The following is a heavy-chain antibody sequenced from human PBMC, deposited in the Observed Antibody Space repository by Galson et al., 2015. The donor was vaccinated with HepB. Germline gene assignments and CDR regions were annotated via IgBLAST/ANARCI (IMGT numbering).Heavy chain of an antibody. CDR1: GYSFTSYW. CDR3: ARRESAYSSSSGYYYYGMDA. CDR2: IDPSDSYT. V-gene: IGHV5-10-1*01. J-gene: IGHJ6*02. Sequence: QSGAEVKKPGESLKTSCKGSGYSFTSYWISWVRQMPGKGLEWMGRIDPSDSYTNYSPSFQGHVTISADKSISTAYLQWSSLKASDTAMYYCARRESAYSSSSGYYYYGMDAWGQGTTVTVSS. D-gene: IGHD6-6*01.